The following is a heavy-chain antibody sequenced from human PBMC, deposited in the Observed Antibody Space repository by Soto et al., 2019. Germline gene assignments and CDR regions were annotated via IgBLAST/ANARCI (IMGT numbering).Heavy chain of an antibody. CDR1: GFTFSSYA. CDR2: ISGSGGST. Sequence: PGGSLRLSCAASGFTFSSYAMSWVRQAPGKGLEWVSAISGSGGSTHYADSVKGRFTISRDNSKNTLYLQMNSLRAEDTAVYYCAKTTVILDAFDIWGQGTMVTVSS. V-gene: IGHV3-23*01. D-gene: IGHD4-17*01. J-gene: IGHJ3*02. CDR3: AKTTVILDAFDI.